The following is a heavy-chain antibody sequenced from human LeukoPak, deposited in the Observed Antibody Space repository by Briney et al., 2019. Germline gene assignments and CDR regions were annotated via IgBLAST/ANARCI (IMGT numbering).Heavy chain of an antibody. Sequence: GGSLRLSCAASGFTFDDYAMHWVRQAPGKGLEWVSGISWNSGSIGYADSVKGRFTISRDNAKNSLYLQMNSLRAEDTAVYYCARDAFHYYDSSGSFDYWGQGTLVTVSS. J-gene: IGHJ4*02. CDR3: ARDAFHYYDSSGSFDY. D-gene: IGHD3-22*01. CDR2: ISWNSGSI. CDR1: GFTFDDYA. V-gene: IGHV3-9*01.